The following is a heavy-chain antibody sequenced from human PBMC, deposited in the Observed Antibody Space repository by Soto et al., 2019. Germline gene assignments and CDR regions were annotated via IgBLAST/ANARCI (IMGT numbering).Heavy chain of an antibody. J-gene: IGHJ6*03. CDR1: GGSFSGYY. D-gene: IGHD2-2*01. Sequence: QVQLQQWGAGLLKPSETLSLTCAVYGGSFSGYYWSWIRQPPGKGLEWIGEINHSGSTNYNPSLKSRVNISVDTSQIQFSLKLSSVTAADTAVYYCARAARYCSSTSCYGDYYYYYMDVWGKGTTVTVSS. V-gene: IGHV4-34*01. CDR2: INHSGST. CDR3: ARAARYCSSTSCYGDYYYYYMDV.